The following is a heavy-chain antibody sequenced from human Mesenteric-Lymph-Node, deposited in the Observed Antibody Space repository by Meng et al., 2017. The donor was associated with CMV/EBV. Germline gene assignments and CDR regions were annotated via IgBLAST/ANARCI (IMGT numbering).Heavy chain of an antibody. CDR1: GDSISNSTYY. V-gene: IGHV4-39*01. CDR2: VHHSGTT. J-gene: IGHJ4*02. CDR3: VRRGNYDSDYSEY. Sequence: QLHLQEAGPGLGKPSETLSLSCIVSGDSISNSTYYWTWIRQPPGKGLEWIGSVHHSGTTYYNPSLKGRLTISVDTSANLFSLRLTTVTAADTATYYCVRRGNYDSDYSEYWGQGTLVTVSS. D-gene: IGHD3-22*01.